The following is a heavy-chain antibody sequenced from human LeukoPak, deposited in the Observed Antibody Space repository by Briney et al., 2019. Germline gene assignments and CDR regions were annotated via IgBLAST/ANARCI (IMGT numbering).Heavy chain of an antibody. CDR2: INHSGST. J-gene: IGHJ4*02. V-gene: IGHV4-34*01. D-gene: IGHD1-26*01. CDR1: GVSFSGYY. CDR3: ARGRIVGARNFDY. Sequence: TSETLSLTCAVYGVSFSGYYWSWIRQPPGKGLEWIGEINHSGSTNYNPSLKSRVTISVDTSKNQFSLKLSSVTAADTAVYYCARGRIVGARNFDYWGQGTLVTVSS.